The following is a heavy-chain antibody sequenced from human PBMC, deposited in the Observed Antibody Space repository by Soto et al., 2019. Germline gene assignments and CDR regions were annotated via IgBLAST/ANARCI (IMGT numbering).Heavy chain of an antibody. CDR3: AHSSGHHYYFDS. CDR1: GLTVSRNY. D-gene: IGHD3-22*01. CDR2: LYSGGSS. J-gene: IGHJ4*02. V-gene: IGHV3-53*01. Sequence: EQLVESGGGLIQPGGSLRISCAFSGLTVSRNYMSWVRQAPGKGLDWVSVLYSGGSSSYAVSVKGRFTISRDSSKNILFLQMNSLRPEDTAIYYCAHSSGHHYYFDSWGQGTLVTVSS.